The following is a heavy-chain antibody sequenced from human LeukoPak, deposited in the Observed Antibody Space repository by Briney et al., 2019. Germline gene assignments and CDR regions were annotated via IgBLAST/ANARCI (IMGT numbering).Heavy chain of an antibody. D-gene: IGHD6-6*01. CDR2: MYTTGST. J-gene: IGHJ4*02. V-gene: IGHV4-61*02. Sequence: SETLSLTCTVSGGSITSGGYYWSWIRQPAGKGLEWIGRMYTTGSTNYNPYLKSRVTISVDTSKNQFSLKLSSVTAADTAVYYCARGEKGSSSGWIDNWGQGTLVTVSS. CDR1: GGSITSGGYY. CDR3: ARGEKGSSSGWIDN.